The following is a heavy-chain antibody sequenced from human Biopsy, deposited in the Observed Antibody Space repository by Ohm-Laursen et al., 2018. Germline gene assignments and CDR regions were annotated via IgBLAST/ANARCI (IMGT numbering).Heavy chain of an antibody. Sequence: SDTLSLTCSVSGGPLNNHYWSWIRQSPGKGLEWPAYIYSSGRTNYNPSLKSRIIVSVDTSRNQFSLKLTSVTAADTAVYYCARDNIPYCTSTSCDLFGMDVWGQGTTVTVSS. V-gene: IGHV4-59*11. CDR2: IYSSGRT. CDR1: GGPLNNHY. D-gene: IGHD2-2*01. CDR3: ARDNIPYCTSTSCDLFGMDV. J-gene: IGHJ6*02.